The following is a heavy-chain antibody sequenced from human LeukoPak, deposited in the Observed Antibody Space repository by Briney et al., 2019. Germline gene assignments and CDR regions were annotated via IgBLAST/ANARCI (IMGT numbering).Heavy chain of an antibody. Sequence: SETLSLTCAVYGGSFSGYYWSWIRQPPGKGLEWIGEINHSGSTNYNPSLKSRVTISVDTSKNQFSLKLSSVTAADTAVYYCARQNWFLLDYWGQGTLVTVSS. D-gene: IGHD3-9*01. V-gene: IGHV4-34*01. CDR1: GGSFSGYY. CDR3: ARQNWFLLDY. CDR2: INHSGST. J-gene: IGHJ4*02.